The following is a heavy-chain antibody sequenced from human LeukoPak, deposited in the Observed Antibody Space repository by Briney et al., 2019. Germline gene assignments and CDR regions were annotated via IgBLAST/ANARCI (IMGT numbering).Heavy chain of an antibody. CDR2: IYSGGST. Sequence: GGSLRLSCAASGFTVSSNYMSWVRQAPGKGLEWVSVIYSGGSTYYADSVKGRFTISRDNSKNTLYLQMNSLRAEDTAVYYCAKESPGTSFDPWGQGTLVTVSS. J-gene: IGHJ5*02. CDR3: AKESPGTSFDP. CDR1: GFTVSSNY. D-gene: IGHD3-10*01. V-gene: IGHV3-66*01.